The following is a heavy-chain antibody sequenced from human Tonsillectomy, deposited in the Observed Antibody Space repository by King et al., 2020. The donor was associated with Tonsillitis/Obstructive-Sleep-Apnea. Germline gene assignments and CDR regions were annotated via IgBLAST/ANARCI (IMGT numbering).Heavy chain of an antibody. V-gene: IGHV3-11*06. CDR3: ARRKEYSSCWYYFDY. D-gene: IGHD6-19*01. Sequence: VQLVESGGGLVKPGGSLRLSCTASGFTFSDYYMSWIRQAPGKGLEWVSYISSSSSYTNYADSVKGRFTISRDNAKNSLYLQMNSLRAEDTALYYCARRKEYSSCWYYFDYWGQGTLVTVSS. CDR2: ISSSSSYT. J-gene: IGHJ4*02. CDR1: GFTFSDYY.